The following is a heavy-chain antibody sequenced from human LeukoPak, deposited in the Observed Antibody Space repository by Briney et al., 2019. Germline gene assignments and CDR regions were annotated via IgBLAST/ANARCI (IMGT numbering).Heavy chain of an antibody. CDR2: ISSSSSYI. V-gene: IGHV3-21*01. CDR1: GFTFSSYS. Sequence: KPGGSLRLSCAASGFTFSSYSMNWVRQAPGKGLEWVSSISSSSSYIYYADSVKGRFTISRDNAKNSLYLQMNSLRAEDTAVYYCARVAAFGSGIAVAGNSLYFDYWGQGTLVTVSS. J-gene: IGHJ4*02. CDR3: ARVAAFGSGIAVAGNSLYFDY. D-gene: IGHD6-19*01.